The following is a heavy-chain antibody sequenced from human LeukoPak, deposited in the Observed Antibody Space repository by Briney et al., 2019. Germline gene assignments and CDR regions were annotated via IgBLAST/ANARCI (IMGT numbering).Heavy chain of an antibody. CDR2: IYYSGST. V-gene: IGHV4-59*12. CDR3: ARDLVGPGSLDYYYMDV. J-gene: IGHJ6*03. Sequence: SETLSLTCTVSGGSISSYYWSWIRQPPGKGLKWIGYIYYSGSTNYNPSLKSRVTISVDTSKNQFSLKLSSVTAADTAVYYCARDLVGPGSLDYYYMDVWGKGTTVTISS. CDR1: GGSISSYY. D-gene: IGHD3-10*01.